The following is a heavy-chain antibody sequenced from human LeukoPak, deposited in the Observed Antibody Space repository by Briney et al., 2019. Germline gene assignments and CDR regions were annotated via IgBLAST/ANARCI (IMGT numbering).Heavy chain of an antibody. D-gene: IGHD6-6*01. J-gene: IGHJ4*02. CDR1: GDSMGNDY. Sequence: SETLSLTCTVSGDSMGNDYWSWIRQSAGKGLEWIGRISTSGSTDYNPSLRSRVTMSVDTSRNQFSLTLTSMTAADTAVYYCERNEFRSYGLVHYWGQGTLVTVSS. CDR3: ERNEFRSYGLVHY. CDR2: ISTSGST. V-gene: IGHV4-4*07.